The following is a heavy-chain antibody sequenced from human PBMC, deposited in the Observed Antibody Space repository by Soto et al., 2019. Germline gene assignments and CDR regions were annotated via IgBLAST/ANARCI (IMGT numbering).Heavy chain of an antibody. Sequence: PGESLKISCKGSGYSFTSYWIGWVRQMPGKGLEWMGIIYPGDSDTRYSPSFQGQVTISADKSISTAYLQWSSLKASDTAMYYCARQHLGVRGVLINSMDVWGQGTTVTVSS. D-gene: IGHD3-10*01. J-gene: IGHJ6*02. CDR3: ARQHLGVRGVLINSMDV. V-gene: IGHV5-51*01. CDR1: GYSFTSYW. CDR2: IYPGDSDT.